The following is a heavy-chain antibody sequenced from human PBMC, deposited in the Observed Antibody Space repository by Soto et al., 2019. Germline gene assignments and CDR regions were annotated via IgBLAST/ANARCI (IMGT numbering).Heavy chain of an antibody. CDR1: GYTFTSYG. D-gene: IGHD3-3*01. CDR2: ISAYNGNT. J-gene: IGHJ6*02. Sequence: QVPLVQSGAEVKKPGASVKVSCKASGYTFTSYGISWVRQAPGQGLEWMGWISAYNGNTNYAQKLQGRVTMTTDTPKSTAYVELRSLRSDDTAVYYCARDRRPPKRFLEWFGPGYYDGMDVWGQGTTVTVSS. V-gene: IGHV1-18*04. CDR3: ARDRRPPKRFLEWFGPGYYDGMDV.